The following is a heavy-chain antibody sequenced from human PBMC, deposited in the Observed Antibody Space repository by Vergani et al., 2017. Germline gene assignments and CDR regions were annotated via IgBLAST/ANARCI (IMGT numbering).Heavy chain of an antibody. CDR3: ARHDIYSSSSDYYGMDV. D-gene: IGHD6-6*01. J-gene: IGHJ6*02. Sequence: QVQLVQSGAEVKKPGSSVKVSCKASGGTFSSYAISWVRQAPGQGLEWMGRIIPILGIANYAQKFQGRVTITADKSTSTAYMELSSLRSEYTAVYYCARHDIYSSSSDYYGMDVWGQGTTVTVSS. CDR1: GGTFSSYA. V-gene: IGHV1-69*04. CDR2: IIPILGIA.